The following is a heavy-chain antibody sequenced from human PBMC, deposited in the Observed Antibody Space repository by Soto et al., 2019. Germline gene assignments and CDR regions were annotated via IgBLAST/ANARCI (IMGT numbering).Heavy chain of an antibody. CDR2: IYWNDDK. J-gene: IGHJ5*02. CDR1: GFSLSTSGVG. CDR3: APKTVLVQAARWFDT. D-gene: IGHD2-15*01. Sequence: SGPTLVNPTQTLTLTCTFSGFSLSTSGVGVGWIRQPPGKALEWLALIYWNDDKRYSPSLKSRLTITKDTSKNQVVLTMTNMDPVDTANYYSAPKTVLVQAARWFDTWGQGTLVTVSS. V-gene: IGHV2-5*01.